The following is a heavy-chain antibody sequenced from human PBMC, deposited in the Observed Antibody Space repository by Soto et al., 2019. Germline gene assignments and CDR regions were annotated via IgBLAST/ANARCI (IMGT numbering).Heavy chain of an antibody. Sequence: QVQLQESGPGLVKPSQTLSLTCTVSGGSISSGGYYWSWIRQHPGKGLEWIGYIYYSRSTYYNPSPNTLVTISVDTSKNQLSLKLSSVTAADTAVYYCARDRGWARGAAKDVWGQGTTVTVSS. CDR2: IYYSRST. CDR1: GGSISSGGYY. V-gene: IGHV4-31*01. CDR3: ARDRGWARGAAKDV. D-gene: IGHD3-10*01. J-gene: IGHJ6*02.